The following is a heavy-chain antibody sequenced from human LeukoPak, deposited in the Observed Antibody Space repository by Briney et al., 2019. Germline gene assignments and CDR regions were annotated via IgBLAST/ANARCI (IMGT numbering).Heavy chain of an antibody. J-gene: IGHJ4*02. V-gene: IGHV4-34*01. Sequence: SETLSLTCAVYGGSFSGYYWSWIRQPPGKGLEWIGEINHSGSTNYNPSLKSRVTISVDTSKNQFSLKLSSVTAADTAVYYCARGHGGSRLDYWGQGTLVTVSS. CDR3: ARGHGGSRLDY. CDR2: INHSGST. D-gene: IGHD1-26*01. CDR1: GGSFSGYY.